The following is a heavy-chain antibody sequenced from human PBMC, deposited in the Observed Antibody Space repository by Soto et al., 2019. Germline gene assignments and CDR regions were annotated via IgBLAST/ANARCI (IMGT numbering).Heavy chain of an antibody. CDR1: ECHFRKYP. J-gene: IGHJ6*02. Sequence: GGSQRHSDVASECHFRKYPVILVRQDTGKGLECVSAISSSGSTIYYADSVKGRFTISRDNAKNSLYLQMNSLRAEDTAVYYCARVGFLEWLLRQIYYYGMDVWGQGTTVTVSS. D-gene: IGHD3-3*01. V-gene: IGHV3-48*03. CDR2: ISSSGSTI. CDR3: ARVGFLEWLLRQIYYYGMDV.